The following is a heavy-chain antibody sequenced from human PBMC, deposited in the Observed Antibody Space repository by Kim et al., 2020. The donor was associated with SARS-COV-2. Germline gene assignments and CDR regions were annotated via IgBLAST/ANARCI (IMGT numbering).Heavy chain of an antibody. Sequence: GGSLRLSCAASGFTVSSNYMSWVRQAPGKGLEWVSVIYSGGSTYYADSVKGRFTISRDNSKNTLYLQMNSLRAEDTAVYYCARGRGQQLANYYYYYGMDVWGQGTTVTVSS. CDR2: IYSGGST. D-gene: IGHD6-13*01. J-gene: IGHJ6*02. V-gene: IGHV3-53*01. CDR1: GFTVSSNY. CDR3: ARGRGQQLANYYYYYGMDV.